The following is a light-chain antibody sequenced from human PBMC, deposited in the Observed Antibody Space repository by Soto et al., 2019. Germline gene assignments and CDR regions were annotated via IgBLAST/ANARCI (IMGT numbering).Light chain of an antibody. V-gene: IGKV3-11*01. Sequence: EIVLTHSQATLSLSPGERATLSCRASQSVSSYLAWYQQKPGQAPMLLIYDASNRATGIPARFSRSGSGTDFTLIISSLEPEDCAVYYCQQRSSWPPTFGQGTKLQIK. J-gene: IGKJ2*01. CDR1: QSVSSY. CDR3: QQRSSWPPT. CDR2: DAS.